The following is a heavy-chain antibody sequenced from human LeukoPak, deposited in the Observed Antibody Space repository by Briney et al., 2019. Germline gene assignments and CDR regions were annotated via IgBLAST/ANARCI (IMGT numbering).Heavy chain of an antibody. V-gene: IGHV6-1*01. Sequence: SQTLSLTFAISGDSVSSNSAAWNWIRQSPSRGLEWLGRTYYRSKWYNDYAVSVKSRITITSDTSKNQFSLQLNSVTPEDTAVYYCAAASSSSFDWFDPWGQGTLVTVSS. CDR2: TYYRSKWYN. CDR3: AAASSSSFDWFDP. J-gene: IGHJ5*02. D-gene: IGHD6-13*01. CDR1: GDSVSSNSAA.